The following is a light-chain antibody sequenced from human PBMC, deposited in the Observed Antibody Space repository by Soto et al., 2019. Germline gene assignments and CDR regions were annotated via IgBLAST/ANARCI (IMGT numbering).Light chain of an antibody. CDR3: QQYYSYPRT. V-gene: IGKV1-8*01. J-gene: IGKJ1*01. CDR2: AAS. CDR1: QGISSY. Sequence: AIRMTQSPSSFYPYTGDRVTITCRASQGISSYLAWYQQKPGKAPKLLIYAASTLQSGVPSRFSGSGSGTDFTLTISCLQSEDFATYYCQQYYSYPRTFGQGTKVDIK.